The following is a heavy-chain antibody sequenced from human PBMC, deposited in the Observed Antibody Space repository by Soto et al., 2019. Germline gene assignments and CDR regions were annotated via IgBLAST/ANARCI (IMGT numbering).Heavy chain of an antibody. Sequence: SETLSLTCTVSGGSISSSSYYWGWIRQPPGKGLEWIGSIYYSGSTYYNPSLKSRVTISVDTSKNQFSLKLSSVTAADTAVYYCARQGSGDYGDYIDYYYYMDVWGKGTTVTVSS. CDR1: GGSISSSSYY. CDR2: IYYSGST. V-gene: IGHV4-39*01. D-gene: IGHD4-17*01. J-gene: IGHJ6*03. CDR3: ARQGSGDYGDYIDYYYYMDV.